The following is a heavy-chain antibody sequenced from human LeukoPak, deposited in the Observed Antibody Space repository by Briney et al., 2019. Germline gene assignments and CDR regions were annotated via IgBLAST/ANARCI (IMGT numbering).Heavy chain of an antibody. V-gene: IGHV1-46*01. D-gene: IGHD6-6*01. J-gene: IGHJ5*02. CDR1: GYTFTSYY. CDR3: ARDGQNSSSTANWFDP. CDR2: INPSGGST. Sequence: ASVKVSYKASGYTFTSYYMHWVRQAPGQGLEWMGIINPSGGSTSYAQKFQGRVTMTRDMSTSTVYMELSSLRSEDTAVYYCARDGQNSSSTANWFDPWGQGTLVTVSS.